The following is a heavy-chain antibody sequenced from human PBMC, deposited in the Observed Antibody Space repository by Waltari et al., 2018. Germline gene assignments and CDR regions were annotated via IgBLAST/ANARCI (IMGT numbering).Heavy chain of an antibody. Sequence: QVQLVQSGAEVKKPGASVKVSCKASGYTFTSYAMHWVRPAPGQRLEWMGWINAGNGKTKYSQKFQCRVTMTEDTSTDTAYMELSSLRSEDTAVYYCATFPRDGVYWGQGTLVTVSS. J-gene: IGHJ4*02. CDR1: GYTFTSYA. D-gene: IGHD3-16*01. V-gene: IGHV1-3*01. CDR3: ATFPRDGVY. CDR2: INAGNGKT.